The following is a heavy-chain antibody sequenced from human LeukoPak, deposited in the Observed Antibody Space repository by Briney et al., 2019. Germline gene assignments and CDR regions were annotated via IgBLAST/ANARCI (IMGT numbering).Heavy chain of an antibody. CDR3: ARGVGIRLVLTTRGFDY. J-gene: IGHJ4*02. Sequence: GASVKVSCKASGYTFTSYGISWVRQAPGQGLEWMGWISAYNGNTNYAQKLRGRVTMTTDTSTSTAYMELRSLRSDDTAVYYCARGVGIRLVLTTRGFDYWGQGTLVTVSS. D-gene: IGHD2-21*01. V-gene: IGHV1-18*01. CDR1: GYTFTSYG. CDR2: ISAYNGNT.